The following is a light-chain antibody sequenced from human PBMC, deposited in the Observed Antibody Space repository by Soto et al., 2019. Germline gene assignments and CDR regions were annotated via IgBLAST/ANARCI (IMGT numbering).Light chain of an antibody. CDR2: KAS. J-gene: IGKJ5*01. CDR3: QQYNNWPIT. Sequence: DIHISQSGPALSACIGDNVTITCRASQSITTYLAWYQQKPGKAPKLLIYKASSLQSGVPSRFSGSGSGTDFTLTISSLHPDDFAVYYCQQYNNWPITFGQGARLV. V-gene: IGKV1-5*03. CDR1: QSITTY.